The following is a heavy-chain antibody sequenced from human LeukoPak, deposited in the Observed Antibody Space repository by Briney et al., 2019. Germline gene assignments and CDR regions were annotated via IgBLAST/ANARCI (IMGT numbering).Heavy chain of an antibody. V-gene: IGHV4-34*01. Sequence: SETLSLTCAVYGGSFSGYHWSWIRQPPGKGLEWIGEINHSGSTNYNPSLKSRVTISVDTSKNQFSLKLSSVTAADTAVYYCARKYCSSTSCYNNWFDPWGQGTLVTVSS. J-gene: IGHJ5*02. CDR2: INHSGST. D-gene: IGHD2-2*02. CDR3: ARKYCSSTSCYNNWFDP. CDR1: GGSFSGYH.